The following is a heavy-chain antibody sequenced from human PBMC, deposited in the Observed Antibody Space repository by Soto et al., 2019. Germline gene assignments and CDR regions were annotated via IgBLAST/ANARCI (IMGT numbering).Heavy chain of an antibody. CDR3: ARESGDPRNSGPDY. CDR1: GFSFSSHW. D-gene: IGHD2-21*02. CDR2: IKQDGSEK. Sequence: EVQLVESGGDLVQPGGSLRLSCAASGFSFSSHWMSWVRQAPGKGLEWVANIKQDGSEKYYVDSVKGQFTISRDNAKNSLYLQMNSLRAEDTAVYYCARESGDPRNSGPDYWGQGTLVTVSS. V-gene: IGHV3-7*01. J-gene: IGHJ4*02.